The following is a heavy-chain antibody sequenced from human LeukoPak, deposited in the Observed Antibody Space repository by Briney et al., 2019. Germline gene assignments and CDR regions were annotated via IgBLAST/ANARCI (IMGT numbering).Heavy chain of an antibody. J-gene: IGHJ4*02. V-gene: IGHV3-72*01. CDR2: TRNKANSYTT. D-gene: IGHD7-27*01. CDR1: GFTFSDHY. Sequence: GGSLRLSCAASGFTFSDHYMDWVRQAPGKGLEWDGRTRNKANSYTTEYAASVKGRFTISRDDSKNSLYLQMNTLKTEDTAVYYWTRVLGNWVDYWGQGTRVTVSS. CDR3: TRVLGNWVDY.